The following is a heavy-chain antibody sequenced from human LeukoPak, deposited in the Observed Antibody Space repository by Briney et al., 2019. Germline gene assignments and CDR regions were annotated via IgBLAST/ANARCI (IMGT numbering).Heavy chain of an antibody. CDR3: ARDRFGVLLDNWFDP. CDR2: IYYSGST. CDR1: GGSISSYY. V-gene: IGHV4-59*01. J-gene: IGHJ5*02. Sequence: PSETLSLTCTVSGGSISSYYWSWIRQPPGKGLEWIGYIYYSGSTNYNPSPKSRVTISVDTSKNQFSLKLSSVTAADTAVYYCARDRFGVLLDNWFDPWGQGTLVTVSS. D-gene: IGHD3-3*01.